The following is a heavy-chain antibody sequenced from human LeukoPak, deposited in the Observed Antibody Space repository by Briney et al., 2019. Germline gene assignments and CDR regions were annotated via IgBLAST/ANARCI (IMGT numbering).Heavy chain of an antibody. Sequence: ASVKVSCKASGYTFTGYYMHWARQDPGEGLEWMGWSNPNSGGTNYEQKFQGRVTITRDASISTAYMELSRPRSDDTTMYYSARSAHYYYDSASYGVAFDVWGQGTLVTVSS. J-gene: IGHJ3*01. CDR1: GYTFTGYY. D-gene: IGHD3-22*01. CDR3: ARSAHYYYDSASYGVAFDV. V-gene: IGHV1-2*02. CDR2: SNPNSGGT.